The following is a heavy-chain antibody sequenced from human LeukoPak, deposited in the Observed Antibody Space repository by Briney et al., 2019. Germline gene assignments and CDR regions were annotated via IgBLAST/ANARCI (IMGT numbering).Heavy chain of an antibody. CDR3: ARDEISGNYYDSSGHFDY. Sequence: GGSLRLSCAASGFTFSSYSMNWVRQAPGKGLEWVSSISSSSSFIYFADAVTGRFTISRENAKNSVYLQMNSLRAGDTAVYYCARDEISGNYYDSSGHFDYWGQGTLVTVSS. V-gene: IGHV3-21*01. D-gene: IGHD3-22*01. J-gene: IGHJ4*02. CDR2: ISSSSSFI. CDR1: GFTFSSYS.